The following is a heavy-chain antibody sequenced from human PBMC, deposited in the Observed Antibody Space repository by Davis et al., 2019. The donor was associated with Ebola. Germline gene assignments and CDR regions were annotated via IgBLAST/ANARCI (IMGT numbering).Heavy chain of an antibody. CDR1: GFTFTSSA. Sequence: SVKVSCKASGFTFTSSAVQWVRQARGQRLEWIGWIVVGSGNTNYAQKFQERVTITRDMSTSTAYMELSSLRSEDTAVYYCAADLWGYCSGGSCYSSEVYWGQGTLVTVSS. D-gene: IGHD2-15*01. V-gene: IGHV1-58*01. CDR2: IVVGSGNT. CDR3: AADLWGYCSGGSCYSSEVY. J-gene: IGHJ4*02.